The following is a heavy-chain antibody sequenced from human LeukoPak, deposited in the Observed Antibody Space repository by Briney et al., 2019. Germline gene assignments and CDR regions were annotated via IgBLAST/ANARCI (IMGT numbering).Heavy chain of an antibody. V-gene: IGHV1-2*02. D-gene: IGHD6-19*01. CDR1: GYTFTGYY. Sequence: ASVKVSCKASGYTFTGYYMHWVRQAPGQGLEWMGWINPNSGGTNYAQKFQGRVTMTRDTSISAAYMELSRLRSDDTAVYYCARGSSGWYGVYYWGQGTLVTVSS. J-gene: IGHJ4*02. CDR2: INPNSGGT. CDR3: ARGSSGWYGVYY.